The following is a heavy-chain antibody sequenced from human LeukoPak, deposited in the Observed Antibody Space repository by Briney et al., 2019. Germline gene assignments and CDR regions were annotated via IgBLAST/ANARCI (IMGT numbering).Heavy chain of an antibody. J-gene: IGHJ4*02. D-gene: IGHD1-26*01. V-gene: IGHV1-2*06. CDR2: INPNSGGT. CDR1: GYTFSDYY. CDR3: ARSGRGTYYYFDY. Sequence: ALVTVSCKASGYTFSDYYIHWVRQAPGQGLEWMGRINPNSGGTNYAQKLQGRVTMTTDTSTGTAYMELRSLRSDDTAVYYCARSGRGTYYYFDYWGQGTLVTVSS.